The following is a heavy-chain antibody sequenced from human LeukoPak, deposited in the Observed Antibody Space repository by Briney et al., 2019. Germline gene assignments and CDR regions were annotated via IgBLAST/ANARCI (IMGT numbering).Heavy chain of an antibody. CDR2: ISSSGSTR. V-gene: IGHV3-11*01. J-gene: IGHJ2*01. D-gene: IGHD2-15*01. CDR3: AKGEGCSGGSCYFSYWYFDL. CDR1: GFTFSDYY. Sequence: GGSLRLSCAASGFTFSDYYMSWIRQAPGKGLEWVSYISSSGSTRYYADSVKGRFTISRDNAKNSLYLQMNSLRAEDTAVYYCAKGEGCSGGSCYFSYWYFDLWGRGTLVTVSS.